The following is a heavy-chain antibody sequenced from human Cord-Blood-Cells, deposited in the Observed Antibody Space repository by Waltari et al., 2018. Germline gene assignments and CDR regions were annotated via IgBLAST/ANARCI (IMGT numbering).Heavy chain of an antibody. D-gene: IGHD3-3*01. CDR2: IKSDGSST. Sequence: EVQLVESGGGLVQPGGSLRLSCAASGFTFSSYWMHWVRQAPGKGLVGVSRIKSDGSSTSYADSVKGRFTISRDNAKNTLYLQMNSLRAEDTALYYCARATADDFWSGSSFDYWGQGTLVTVSS. J-gene: IGHJ4*02. CDR1: GFTFSSYW. CDR3: ARATADDFWSGSSFDY. V-gene: IGHV3-74*01.